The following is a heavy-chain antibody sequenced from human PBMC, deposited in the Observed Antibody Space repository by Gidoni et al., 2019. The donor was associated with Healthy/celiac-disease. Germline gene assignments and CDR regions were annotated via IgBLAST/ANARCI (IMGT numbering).Heavy chain of an antibody. CDR3: ARHARLANIIAAELYYYMDV. Sequence: QLQLQESGPGLVKPSETLSLTCTVSGGSISSSSYYWGWIRQPPGKGLEWIGSIYYSGSTYYNPSLKSRVTISVDTSKNQFSLKLSSVTAADTAVYYCARHARLANIIAAELYYYMDVWGKGTTVTVSS. D-gene: IGHD6-13*01. J-gene: IGHJ6*03. CDR2: IYYSGST. V-gene: IGHV4-39*01. CDR1: GGSISSSSYY.